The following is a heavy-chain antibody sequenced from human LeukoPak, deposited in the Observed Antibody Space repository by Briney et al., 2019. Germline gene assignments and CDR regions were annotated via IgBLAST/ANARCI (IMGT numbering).Heavy chain of an antibody. CDR1: GGSFSGYY. D-gene: IGHD3-16*02. Sequence: PSETLSLTCAVYGGSFSGYYWSWIRQPPGKGLEWIGEINHSGSTNYNPSLKSRVTISVDTSKNQFSLKLSSVTAADTAVYYCARAPTEKDYDYVWGSYRSENWFDPWGQGTLVTVSS. V-gene: IGHV4-34*01. J-gene: IGHJ5*02. CDR2: INHSGST. CDR3: ARAPTEKDYDYVWGSYRSENWFDP.